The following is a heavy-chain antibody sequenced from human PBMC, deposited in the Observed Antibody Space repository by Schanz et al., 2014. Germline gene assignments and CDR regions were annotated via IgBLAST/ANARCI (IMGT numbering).Heavy chain of an antibody. CDR1: GDSISTYS. D-gene: IGHD3-16*01. V-gene: IGHV4-59*01. J-gene: IGHJ6*02. Sequence: QVQLQESGPGLVKPSETLSLTCTVSGDSISTYSWNWVRQAPGKGLEWIGYINYSGSTNYIPSLKXRVTISVDTSKTQFSLRLNSVIAADTAVYYCARGGGGWNFYGMDVWGQGTTVTVSS. CDR2: INYSGST. CDR3: ARGGGGWNFYGMDV.